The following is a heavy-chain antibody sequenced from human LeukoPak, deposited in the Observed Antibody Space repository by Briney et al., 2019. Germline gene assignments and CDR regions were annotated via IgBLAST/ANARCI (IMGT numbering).Heavy chain of an antibody. D-gene: IGHD2-15*01. J-gene: IGHJ4*02. CDR3: AKGGMGVAAPLLDH. CDR2: INPKNGGT. V-gene: IGHV1-2*02. CDR1: GYTFSGYY. Sequence: GASVKVSCKSAGYTFSGYYMHWLRQPPGQGLEWMCWINPKNGGTIYAQTFQGRVTMTGDTSISTAYMDLSRLTSDDTAVYYCAKGGMGVAAPLLDHWGQGTLVTVSS.